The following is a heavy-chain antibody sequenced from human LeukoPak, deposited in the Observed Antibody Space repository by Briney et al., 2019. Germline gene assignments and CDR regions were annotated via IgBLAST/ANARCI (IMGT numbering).Heavy chain of an antibody. CDR1: GFTFSSYA. D-gene: IGHD4-11*01. CDR3: AKGYYGNYVAVDY. Sequence: GGSLRLSCAASGFTFSSYAMVWVRQAPGEGLDWVSSISDNGDDTYYADSVKGRFTISRDNSDNTLYLQMNGLRADDAAVYYCAKGYYGNYVAVDYWGQGTLVTVSS. CDR2: ISDNGDDT. V-gene: IGHV3-23*01. J-gene: IGHJ4*02.